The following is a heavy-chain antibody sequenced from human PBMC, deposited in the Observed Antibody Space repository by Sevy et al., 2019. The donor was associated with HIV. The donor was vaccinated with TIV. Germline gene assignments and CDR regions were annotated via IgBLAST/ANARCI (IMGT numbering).Heavy chain of an antibody. J-gene: IGHJ1*01. CDR3: ALERLSSDVAEYFQN. D-gene: IGHD1-1*01. CDR1: GFTFSNYA. CDR2: ISFDASNK. Sequence: GGSLRLSCAAAGFTFSNYAMHWVRQAPGKGLEWVATISFDASNKHYADSVKGRFTISRDNFQNSLFLQMNSLRPEDTAVYYCALERLSSDVAEYFQNWGQGTLVTVSS. V-gene: IGHV3-30*19.